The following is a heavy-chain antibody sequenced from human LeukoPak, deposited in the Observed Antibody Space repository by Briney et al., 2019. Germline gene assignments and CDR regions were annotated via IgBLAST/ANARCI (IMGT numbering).Heavy chain of an antibody. CDR3: ARHGATVVTARFDP. D-gene: IGHD4-23*01. J-gene: IGHJ5*02. V-gene: IGHV4-34*01. CDR2: TYYSGST. CDR1: GGSFSGYY. Sequence: SETLSLTCAVYGGSFSGYYWSWIRQPPGKGLEWIGSTYYSGSTYYNPSLKSRVTISVDTSKNQFSLKLSSVTAADTAVYYCARHGATVVTARFDPWGQGTLVTVSS.